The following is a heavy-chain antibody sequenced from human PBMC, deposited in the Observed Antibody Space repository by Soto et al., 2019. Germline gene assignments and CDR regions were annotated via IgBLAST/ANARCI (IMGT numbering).Heavy chain of an antibody. CDR2: ILYSGTT. V-gene: IGHV4-30-4*01. Sequence: QAQLQESGPGLVKPSQTLSLTCTVSGGSISSGDYYWSWIRQPPGKGLEWIGYILYSGTTNYNPSLESRLTISVDTSKNQFSLKLTSVPAADTAVYYCARNGALDYWGRGTLVTVSS. D-gene: IGHD2-8*01. CDR1: GGSISSGDYY. J-gene: IGHJ4*02. CDR3: ARNGALDY.